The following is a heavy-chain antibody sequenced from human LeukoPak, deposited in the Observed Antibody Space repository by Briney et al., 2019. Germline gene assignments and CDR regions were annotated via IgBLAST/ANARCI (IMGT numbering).Heavy chain of an antibody. CDR2: INSDGGTT. Sequence: PGGSLRLSCGASGFTFGTYWMHWVRQAPGKGLVWVSGINSDGGTTTYADSVKGRFTISRDNSKNTLYLQMNSLRAEDTAVYYCARSDTAIPFDYWGQGTLVTVSS. J-gene: IGHJ4*02. CDR3: ARSDTAIPFDY. V-gene: IGHV3-74*01. CDR1: GFTFGTYW. D-gene: IGHD5-18*01.